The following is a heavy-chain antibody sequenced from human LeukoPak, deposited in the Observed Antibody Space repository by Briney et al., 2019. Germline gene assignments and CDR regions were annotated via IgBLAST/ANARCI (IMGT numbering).Heavy chain of an antibody. CDR1: GFTFSSYS. J-gene: IGHJ3*02. CDR2: ISSSSSYI. Sequence: PGGSLRLSCAASGFTFSSYSMNWVRQAPGKGLEWVSSISSSSSYIYYADSVKGRFTISRDNAKNSLYLQMNSLRAEDTAVYYCAVRHCSSTSYSITSGFDIWGQGTMVTVSS. CDR3: AVRHCSSTSYSITSGFDI. V-gene: IGHV3-21*01. D-gene: IGHD2-2*01.